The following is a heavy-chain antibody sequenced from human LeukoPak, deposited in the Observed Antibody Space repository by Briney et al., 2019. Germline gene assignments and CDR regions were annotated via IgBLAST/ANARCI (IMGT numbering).Heavy chain of an antibody. V-gene: IGHV3-53*01. D-gene: IGHD5-18*01. Sequence: GGSLRLSCAASGFTFSSYAMSWVRQAPGKGLEWVSVIYSGGSTYYADSVKGRFTISRDNSKNTLYLQMNSLRAEDTAVYYCARGTWIQPYDYWGQGTLVTVSS. CDR2: IYSGGST. J-gene: IGHJ4*02. CDR1: GFTFSSYA. CDR3: ARGTWIQPYDY.